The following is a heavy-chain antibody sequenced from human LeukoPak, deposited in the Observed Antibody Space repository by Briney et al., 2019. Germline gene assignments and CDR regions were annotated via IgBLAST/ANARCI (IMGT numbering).Heavy chain of an antibody. CDR1: GGSISSYY. V-gene: IGHV4-34*01. J-gene: IGHJ4*02. D-gene: IGHD3-22*01. CDR2: INHSGST. CDR3: VDSSGYYY. Sequence: PSETLSLTCTVSGGSISSYYWSWIRQPPGKGLEWIGEINHSGSTNYNPSLKSRVTISVDTSKNQFSLKLSSVTAADTAVYYCVDSSGYYYWGQGTLVTVSS.